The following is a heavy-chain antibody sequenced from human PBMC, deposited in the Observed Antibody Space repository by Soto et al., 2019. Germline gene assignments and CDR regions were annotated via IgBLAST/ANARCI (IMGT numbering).Heavy chain of an antibody. V-gene: IGHV6-1*01. CDR3: ARLVGNSWIDY. CDR1: GDSFSSNIVV. D-gene: IGHD6-13*01. CDR2: TYYRSRWHY. J-gene: IGHJ4*02. Sequence: SQTLSLTCAISGDSFSSNIVVWNWIRQSPSRGLEWLGRTYYRSRWHYEYAESVKSRIIINPDTSKNQLSLQLNSVTPEDTGMYYCARLVGNSWIDYWGQGTLVTVSS.